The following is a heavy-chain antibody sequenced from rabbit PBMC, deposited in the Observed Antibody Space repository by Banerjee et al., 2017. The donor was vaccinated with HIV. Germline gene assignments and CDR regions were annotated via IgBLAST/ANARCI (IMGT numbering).Heavy chain of an antibody. CDR3: ARDLGGSSDL. CDR1: GFSFSNKYV. J-gene: IGHJ3*01. CDR2: IYTSNGNT. V-gene: IGHV1S45*01. D-gene: IGHD8-1*01. Sequence: QEQLEESGGDLVKPEGSLTLTCTASGFSFSNKYVMCWVRQAPGKGLEWIACIYTSNGNTWYASWAKGRFTISKTSSTTVTLQMTSLTAADTTTYFCARDLGGSSDLWGQGTLVTVS.